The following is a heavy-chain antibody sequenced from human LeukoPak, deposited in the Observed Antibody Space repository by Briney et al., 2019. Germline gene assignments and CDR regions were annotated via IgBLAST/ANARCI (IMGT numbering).Heavy chain of an antibody. CDR1: GGSISSSSYY. V-gene: IGHV4-39*07. CDR2: IYYSGST. J-gene: IGHJ4*02. Sequence: SETLSLTCTVSGGSISSSSYYWGWIRQPPGKGLEWIGSIYYSGSTYYTPSLKSRVTISVDTSKNQFSLRLSSVTAADTAVYYCARGGISSSSAEVLDCWGQGSLVTVSS. CDR3: ARGGISSSSAEVLDC. D-gene: IGHD6-6*01.